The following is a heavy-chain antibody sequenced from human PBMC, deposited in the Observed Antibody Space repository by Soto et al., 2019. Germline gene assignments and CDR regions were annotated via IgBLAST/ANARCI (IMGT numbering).Heavy chain of an antibody. CDR2: ISGSGGST. V-gene: IGHV3-23*01. CDR3: AKRDDCSGGSCYVFQH. CDR1: GFTFSSYA. J-gene: IGHJ1*01. D-gene: IGHD2-15*01. Sequence: GGSLRLSCAASGFTFSSYAMSWVRQAPGKGLEWVSAISGSGGSTYYADSVKGRFTISRDNSKNTLYLQMNSLRAEDTAVYYCAKRDDCSGGSCYVFQHWGQGTLVTVSS.